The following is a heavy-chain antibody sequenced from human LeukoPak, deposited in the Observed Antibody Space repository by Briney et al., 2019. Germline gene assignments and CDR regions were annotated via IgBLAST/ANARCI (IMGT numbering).Heavy chain of an antibody. CDR1: GFTFSSYE. D-gene: IGHD6-6*01. CDR2: ISSSGSTI. J-gene: IGHJ5*02. CDR3: ARGGEVYSSSSAWFDP. Sequence: GGSLRLSCAASGFTFSSYEMNWVRQAPGKGLEWVSYISSSGSTIYYADSVKGRFTISRDNAKNSLYLQMNSLRAEDTAVYYCARGGEVYSSSSAWFDPWGQGTLVTVSS. V-gene: IGHV3-48*03.